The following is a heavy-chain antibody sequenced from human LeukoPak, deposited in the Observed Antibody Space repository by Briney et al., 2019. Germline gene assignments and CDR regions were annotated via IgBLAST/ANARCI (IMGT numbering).Heavy chain of an antibody. CDR3: ARRITMVRGAQRNHPFDY. Sequence: PSETLSLTCTVSGGSMSSYYWNWIRQPPGKGLEWIGYIYYSGTTNYNPSLKSRVTISVDTSKNQFSLKLSSVTAADTAVYYCARRITMVRGAQRNHPFDYWGQGTLVTVSS. CDR1: GGSMSSYY. J-gene: IGHJ4*02. V-gene: IGHV4-59*12. D-gene: IGHD3-10*01. CDR2: IYYSGTT.